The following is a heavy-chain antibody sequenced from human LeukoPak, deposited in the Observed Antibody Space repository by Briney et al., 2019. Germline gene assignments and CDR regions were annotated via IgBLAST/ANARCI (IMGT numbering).Heavy chain of an antibody. Sequence: GGSLRLSCAASGFTVSSNYMSWVRQAPGKGLEWVSVIYSGGSTYYADSVKGRFTISRDNSKNTLYLQMNSLRAEDTAVYYCAKGRRGKGRGVLLWFGEPWYFDLWGRGTLVTVSS. CDR2: IYSGGST. CDR1: GFTVSSNY. V-gene: IGHV3-66*01. CDR3: AKGRRGKGRGVLLWFGEPWYFDL. D-gene: IGHD3-10*01. J-gene: IGHJ2*01.